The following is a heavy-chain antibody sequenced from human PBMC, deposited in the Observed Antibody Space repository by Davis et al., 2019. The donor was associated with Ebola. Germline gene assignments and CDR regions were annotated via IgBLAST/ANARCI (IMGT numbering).Heavy chain of an antibody. CDR2: IYPGDSDT. CDR1: GYSFTSYW. D-gene: IGHD6-19*01. Sequence: GESLKISCKGSGYSFTSYWIGWVRQMPEKGLEWMGIIYPGDSDTRYSPSFQGQVTISADKSISTAYLQWSSLKASDTAMYYCARIPTVASDYYYYGMDVWGQGTTVTVSS. CDR3: ARIPTVASDYYYYGMDV. J-gene: IGHJ6*02. V-gene: IGHV5-51*01.